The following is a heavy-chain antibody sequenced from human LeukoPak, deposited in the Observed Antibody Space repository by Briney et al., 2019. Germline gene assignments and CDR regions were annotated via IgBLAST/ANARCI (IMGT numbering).Heavy chain of an antibody. Sequence: GGSLRLSCAASGLTFSSYGMHWVRQAPGKGLEWVAFIRYDGSNKYYADSVKGRFTISRDNSKNTLYLQMDSLKTEDTAVYYCTGNYYGSGSYADFDYWGQGTLVTVSS. CDR3: TGNYYGSGSYADFDY. D-gene: IGHD3-10*01. V-gene: IGHV3-30*02. CDR2: IRYDGSNK. J-gene: IGHJ4*02. CDR1: GLTFSSYG.